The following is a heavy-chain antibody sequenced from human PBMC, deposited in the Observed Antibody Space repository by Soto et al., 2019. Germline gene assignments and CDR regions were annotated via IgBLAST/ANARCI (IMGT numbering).Heavy chain of an antibody. CDR3: ARRRHNCSGGSCYRSQTSFDY. Sequence: SETLSLTCAVYGGYFSGYYWSWIRQPPGKGLEWIGEINHSGSTNYNPSLKSRVTISVDTSKNQFSLKLSSVTAADMAVYYCARRRHNCSGGSCYRSQTSFDYWGQGTLVTVSS. D-gene: IGHD2-15*01. CDR1: GGYFSGYY. CDR2: INHSGST. V-gene: IGHV4-34*01. J-gene: IGHJ4*02.